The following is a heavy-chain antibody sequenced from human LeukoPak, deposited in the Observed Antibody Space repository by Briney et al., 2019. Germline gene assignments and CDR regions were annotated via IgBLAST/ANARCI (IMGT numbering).Heavy chain of an antibody. J-gene: IGHJ5*02. CDR3: AKEVVVSAAVGTVGFDP. V-gene: IGHV3-23*01. Sequence: GGSLRLSCVASGITFSNYAVSWVRQAPEKGLDWVSVISGSAHKIRYADSVKGRFTISRDNSKSTLYLRINSLRAEDTAVYYCAKEVVVSAAVGTVGFDPWGQGTLVIVSS. CDR1: GITFSNYA. D-gene: IGHD6-13*01. CDR2: ISGSAHKI.